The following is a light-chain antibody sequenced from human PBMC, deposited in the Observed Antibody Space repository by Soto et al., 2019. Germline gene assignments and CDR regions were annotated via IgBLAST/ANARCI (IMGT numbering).Light chain of an antibody. Sequence: EVVLTQSPGSLSLSPGERATLSCRASQSVISSYLAWYQQKPGQAPRLLIYGASSRATGIPDRFSGSGSGTEFNITISSLQSEDSAVYYCQQYNNWPRATFGGGTKVDIK. J-gene: IGKJ4*01. CDR3: QQYNNWPRAT. CDR2: GAS. V-gene: IGKV3-20*01. CDR1: QSVISSY.